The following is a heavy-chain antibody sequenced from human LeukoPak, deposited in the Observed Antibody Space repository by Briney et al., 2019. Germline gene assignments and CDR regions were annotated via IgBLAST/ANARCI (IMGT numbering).Heavy chain of an antibody. CDR3: ARGVAGFSYSYYRAV. D-gene: IGHD6-19*01. CDR1: GYTFTSYY. Sequence: GASVKVSCKASGYTFTSYYMHWVRQAPGEGLEWMGIINPSGGSTSYAQKFQGRVTMTRDTSISTAYMELSRLRSDDTAVYYCARGVAGFSYSYYRAVWGKGPRSPSP. V-gene: IGHV1-46*01. J-gene: IGHJ6*03. CDR2: INPSGGST.